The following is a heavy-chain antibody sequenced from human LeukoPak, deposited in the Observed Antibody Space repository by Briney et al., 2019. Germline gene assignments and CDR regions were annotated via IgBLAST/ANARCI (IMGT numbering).Heavy chain of an antibody. J-gene: IGHJ4*02. CDR3: ARDFRGYSGYDLYFDY. CDR1: GYTFTSYG. Sequence: GASVKVSCKASGYTFTSYGISWVRQAPGQGLEWMGRIIPIFGTANYAQKFQGRVTITTDESTSTAYMELSSLRSEDTAVYYCARDFRGYSGYDLYFDYWGQGTLVTVSS. V-gene: IGHV1-69*05. D-gene: IGHD5-12*01. CDR2: IIPIFGTA.